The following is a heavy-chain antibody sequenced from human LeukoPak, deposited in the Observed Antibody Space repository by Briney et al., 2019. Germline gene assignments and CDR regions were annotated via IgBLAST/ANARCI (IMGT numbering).Heavy chain of an antibody. Sequence: PGGSLRLSCAASGFTFSSYAMHWVRQAPGKGLEWVTFIRNDGSNKYYADSVKGRFTISRDNSKNTLYLQMNSLRAEDTAVYYCAKNAFDIWGQGTMVTVSS. J-gene: IGHJ3*02. CDR3: AKNAFDI. CDR2: IRNDGSNK. V-gene: IGHV3-30*02. CDR1: GFTFSSYA.